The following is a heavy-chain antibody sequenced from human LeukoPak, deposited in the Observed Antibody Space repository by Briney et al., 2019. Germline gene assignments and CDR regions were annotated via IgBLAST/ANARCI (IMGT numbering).Heavy chain of an antibody. CDR1: GFTFSSYA. CDR3: AKVIGGTGAIRFDY. CDR2: ISGSGGST. J-gene: IGHJ4*02. Sequence: HPGGSLRLSCAASGFTFSSYAMSWVRQAPGKGLEWVSAISGSGGSTYYADSVKGRFTISRDNSKNTLYLQMNSLRAEDTAVYYCAKVIGGTGAIRFDYWGQGTLVTVSS. D-gene: IGHD1-7*01. V-gene: IGHV3-23*01.